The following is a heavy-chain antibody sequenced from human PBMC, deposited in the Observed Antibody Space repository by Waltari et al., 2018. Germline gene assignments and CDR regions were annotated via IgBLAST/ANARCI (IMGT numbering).Heavy chain of an antibody. J-gene: IGHJ6*03. CDR1: GGSISGSGWY. CDR3: ARGYGSGSHLYYYYYMDV. CDR2: VYYSGRT. Sequence: QLQLQESGPGLVKPSETLSLTCTVSGGSISGSGWYWGWIRQTPGKGLEWIGSVYYSGRTYYTPSLKSRVTISVDTFKNHFSLKLNSVTAADTAVYYCARGYGSGSHLYYYYYMDVWGKGTTVTISS. D-gene: IGHD3-10*01. V-gene: IGHV4-39*07.